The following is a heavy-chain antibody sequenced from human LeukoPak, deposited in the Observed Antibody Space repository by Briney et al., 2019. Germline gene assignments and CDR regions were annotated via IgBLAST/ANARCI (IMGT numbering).Heavy chain of an antibody. J-gene: IGHJ6*02. CDR2: VNLAGST. CDR3: ARERRLWSGGYYGLDV. Sequence: SQTLPLTCSVAGASTSSAGYYWSWIRQPPGKGLEWIGDVNLAGSTNYTPSLKSRVTISVDTSKSQVSLKLSSVTAADTAVYYCARERRLWSGGYYGLDVWGQGTTVTVSS. V-gene: IGHV4-30-2*01. D-gene: IGHD3-3*01. CDR1: GASTSSAGYY.